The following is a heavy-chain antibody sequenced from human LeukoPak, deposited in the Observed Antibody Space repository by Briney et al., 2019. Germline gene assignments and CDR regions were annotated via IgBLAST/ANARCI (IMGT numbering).Heavy chain of an antibody. D-gene: IGHD6-19*01. CDR2: INDDGSTT. J-gene: IGHJ4*02. CDR1: GFTFKLYW. CDR3: AKDLLGGSSGPPTLFDY. Sequence: GGSLRLSCAASGFTFKLYWLHWVRQAPGKGPVWVSRINDDGSTTTYADSVKGRFTISRDDAKNMLFLQMNSLRAEDTAVYYCAKDLLGGSSGPPTLFDYWGQGTLVTVSS. V-gene: IGHV3-74*01.